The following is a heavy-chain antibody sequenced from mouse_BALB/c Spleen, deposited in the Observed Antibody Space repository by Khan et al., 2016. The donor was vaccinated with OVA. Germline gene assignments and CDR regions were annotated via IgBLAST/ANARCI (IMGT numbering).Heavy chain of an antibody. Sequence: QVQLQQSGPELVKPGASVKMSCKAAGYTFTDYVLTWVKQRTGQGLEWIGEIYPGSGDTYYNEKFKGKATLTADKSSDTDYIQLSSLTSEDSAVSFGARGGYGTSGAFWGQGTLVTVSA. J-gene: IGHJ3*01. CDR3: ARGGYGTSGAF. V-gene: IGHV1-81*01. CDR2: IYPGSGDT. D-gene: IGHD1-1*01. CDR1: GYTFTDYV.